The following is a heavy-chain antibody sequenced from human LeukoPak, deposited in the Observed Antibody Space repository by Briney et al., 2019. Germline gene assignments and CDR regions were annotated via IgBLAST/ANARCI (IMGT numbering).Heavy chain of an antibody. J-gene: IGHJ4*02. Sequence: SETLSLTCAVYGGSFSGYYWSWIRQPPGKGLEWIGEINHSGSTNYNPSLKSRVTISVDTSKNQFSLKLSSVTAADTAVYYCAGGGVGTDEGSWYGYWGQGTLVTVSS. CDR1: GGSFSGYY. V-gene: IGHV4-34*01. CDR2: INHSGST. CDR3: AGGGVGTDEGSWYGY. D-gene: IGHD6-13*01.